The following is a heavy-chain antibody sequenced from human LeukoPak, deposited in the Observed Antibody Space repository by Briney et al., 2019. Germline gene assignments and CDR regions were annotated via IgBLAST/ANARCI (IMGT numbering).Heavy chain of an antibody. D-gene: IGHD3-10*01. CDR1: GFTFSSYA. J-gene: IGHJ4*02. CDR3: ATKYTTRYYSIAY. CDR2: ISCDGSKE. V-gene: IGHV3-30*04. Sequence: GGSLRLSCAASGFTFSSYAMHWVRQAPGKGREWVAVISCDGSKEDYADSVKGRFTISRDNSKKTLYLQMNSLKTEDTAVYYCATKYTTRYYSIAYWGQGTLVTVSS.